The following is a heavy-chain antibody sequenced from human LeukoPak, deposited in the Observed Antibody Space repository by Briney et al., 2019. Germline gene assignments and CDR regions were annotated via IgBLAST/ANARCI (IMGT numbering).Heavy chain of an antibody. CDR2: ISSSSYI. D-gene: IGHD2-15*01. CDR1: GFTFSSYS. CDR3: ARDTVVVVAATHYYGMDV. J-gene: IGHJ6*02. V-gene: IGHV3-21*01. Sequence: GGSLRLSCAASGFTFSSYSMNWVRQAPGKGLEWVSSISSSSYIYYADSVKGRFTISRDNAKNSLYLQMNSLRAEDTVVYYCARDTVVVVAATHYYGMDVWGQGTTVTVSS.